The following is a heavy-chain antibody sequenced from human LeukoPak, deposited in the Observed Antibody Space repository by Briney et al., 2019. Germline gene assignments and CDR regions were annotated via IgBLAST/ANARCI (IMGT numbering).Heavy chain of an antibody. V-gene: IGHV3-30*18. CDR1: GFTFSSYG. CDR2: ISYDGSNK. Sequence: GGSLRLSCAASGFTFSSYGMHWVRQAPGKGLEWVAVISYDGSNKYYADSVKGRFTISRDNSKNTLYLQMNSLRAEDTAVYYCAKDHYYDSSGYYEPSPFDYWGQGTLVTVSS. CDR3: AKDHYYDSSGYYEPSPFDY. D-gene: IGHD3-22*01. J-gene: IGHJ4*02.